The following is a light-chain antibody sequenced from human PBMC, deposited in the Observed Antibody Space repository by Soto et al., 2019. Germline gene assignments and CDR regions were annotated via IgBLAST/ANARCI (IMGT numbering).Light chain of an antibody. V-gene: IGKV1-27*01. CDR1: QGIKNY. CDR2: AAS. CDR3: QRYYNAPFT. J-gene: IGKJ4*01. Sequence: DIQFTQYPSSLSASVGDRVTITCRASQGIKNYLAWYQQKPGEIPKLLIYAASTLESGIPPRFSGSGSGTDFTLTINNLQPEDVATYYCQRYYNAPFTFGGGTKVDIK.